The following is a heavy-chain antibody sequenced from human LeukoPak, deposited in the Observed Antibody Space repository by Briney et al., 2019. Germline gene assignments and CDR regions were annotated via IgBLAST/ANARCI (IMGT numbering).Heavy chain of an antibody. CDR3: AKEGIYYDFWSDH. Sequence: GGSLRLSCSASGFTFSSYAMHWVRQAPGKGLEYVSAISSNGGSTYYADSVKGRFTISRDNSKNTLYLQMNSLRAEDTAVYYCAKEGIYYDFWSDHWGQGTLVTVSS. CDR2: ISSNGGST. J-gene: IGHJ4*02. CDR1: GFTFSSYA. V-gene: IGHV3-64*04. D-gene: IGHD3-3*01.